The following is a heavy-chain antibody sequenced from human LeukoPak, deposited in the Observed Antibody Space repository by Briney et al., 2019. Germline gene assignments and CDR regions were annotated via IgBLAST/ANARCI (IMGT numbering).Heavy chain of an antibody. D-gene: IGHD3-22*01. CDR1: GFTVSTTY. CDR2: IYSGGST. Sequence: GGSLRLSCAAPGFTVSTTYMSWVRQAPGKGLEWVSVIYSGGSTYYADSVKGRFTISRDNSNNTLYLQMNSLRAEDTAVYYCARWKYYYDSSGYLFDYWGQGTLVTVSS. J-gene: IGHJ4*02. V-gene: IGHV3-66*01. CDR3: ARWKYYYDSSGYLFDY.